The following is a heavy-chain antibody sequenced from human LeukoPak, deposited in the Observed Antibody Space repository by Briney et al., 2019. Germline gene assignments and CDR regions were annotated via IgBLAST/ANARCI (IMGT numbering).Heavy chain of an antibody. CDR3: AKDMGAYGWGASNGDY. J-gene: IGHJ4*02. CDR2: IYYSGST. CDR1: GGSISSYY. D-gene: IGHD1-26*01. Sequence: SETLSLTCTVSGGSISSYYWSWIRQPPGKGLEWIGYIYYSGSTKYNPSLKSRVTISVDTSKNQFSLKLNSVTAADTAVYYCAKDMGAYGWGASNGDYWGQGTLVTVSS. V-gene: IGHV4-59*12.